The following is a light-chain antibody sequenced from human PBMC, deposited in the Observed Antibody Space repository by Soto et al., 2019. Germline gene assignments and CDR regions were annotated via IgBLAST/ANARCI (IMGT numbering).Light chain of an antibody. J-gene: IGKJ1*01. CDR2: DAS. CDR1: QSVSSY. V-gene: IGKV3-11*01. Sequence: EIVLTQSPATLSLSPGERATLSCRACQSVSSYLAWYQQKPGQAPRLLIYDASNRATGIPARFSGSGSGTDFTLTISSLEPEEFAVYYCQQRSNWPPKFVQGTKGDIK. CDR3: QQRSNWPPK.